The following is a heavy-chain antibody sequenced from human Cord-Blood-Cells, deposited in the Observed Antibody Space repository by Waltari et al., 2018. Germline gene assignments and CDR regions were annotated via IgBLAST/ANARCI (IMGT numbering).Heavy chain of an antibody. Sequence: QVQLQEPGPGLVTTPETLSLTCTASGGPISSYYSRGIRQPAGKGLEWIGRFYTSGSTHYNPSLTSRVTMSVDTSKNQFSLELSSVTATDTAVYYFARESPLYYYYYMDVWGKGTTVTVSS. V-gene: IGHV4-4*07. J-gene: IGHJ6*03. CDR1: GGPISSYY. CDR3: ARESPLYYYYYMDV. CDR2: FYTSGST.